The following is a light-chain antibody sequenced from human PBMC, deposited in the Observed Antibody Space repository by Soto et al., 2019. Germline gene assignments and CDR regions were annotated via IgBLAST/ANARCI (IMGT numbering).Light chain of an antibody. Sequence: QSALTQPASVSGSPGQSITISCIGTSSDVGGYNYVSWYQQHPGKAPKLIIYDVSNRPSGVSNRFSGSKSGNTASLTISGLQAEDEADYYCSSHTSSTTRVFGTGTKLTVL. V-gene: IGLV2-14*01. CDR2: DVS. J-gene: IGLJ1*01. CDR3: SSHTSSTTRV. CDR1: SSDVGGYNY.